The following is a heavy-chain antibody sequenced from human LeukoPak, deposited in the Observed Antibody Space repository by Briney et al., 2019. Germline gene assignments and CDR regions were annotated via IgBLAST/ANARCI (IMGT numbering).Heavy chain of an antibody. CDR1: GGSVNSYY. V-gene: IGHV4-59*02. CDR2: IYYTGST. D-gene: IGHD2-21*02. J-gene: IGHJ6*03. CDR3: ARWYCVSDTCYHMDV. Sequence: PSETLSLTCTVSGGSVNSYYWSWIRQPPGEGLEWIGYIYYTGSTSYNPSLKSRVTMSVDTSKNQLSLKVSSVTAADTAVYYCARWYCVSDTCYHMDVWGKGTTVTASS.